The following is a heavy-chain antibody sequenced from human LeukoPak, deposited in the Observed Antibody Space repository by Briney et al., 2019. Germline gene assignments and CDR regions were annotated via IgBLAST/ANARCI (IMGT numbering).Heavy chain of an antibody. CDR3: ARVGGWEPKLHGVTFDY. Sequence: PSETLSLTCSVSGGSINSYYWNWIRQPPGKGLEWMGYISYSGSTNYNPSLENRVTISVDTSKNQFSLKLSSVTAADTAVYFCARVGGWEPKLHGVTFDYLGQGTLVTVSS. J-gene: IGHJ4*02. CDR1: GGSINSYY. D-gene: IGHD1-26*01. CDR2: ISYSGST. V-gene: IGHV4-59*01.